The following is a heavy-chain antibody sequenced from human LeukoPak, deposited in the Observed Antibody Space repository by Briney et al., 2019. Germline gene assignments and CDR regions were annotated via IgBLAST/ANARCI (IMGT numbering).Heavy chain of an antibody. Sequence: ASVKVSCKASGYTFTGYYMHWVRQAPGQGLEWMGWINPNSGGTNYAQKFQGRVTMTRDTSISTAYMELSRLRSDDTTVYYCARGSDDFWSGYSPSYWGQGTLVTVSS. V-gene: IGHV1-2*02. CDR3: ARGSDDFWSGYSPSY. D-gene: IGHD3-3*01. CDR2: INPNSGGT. J-gene: IGHJ4*02. CDR1: GYTFTGYY.